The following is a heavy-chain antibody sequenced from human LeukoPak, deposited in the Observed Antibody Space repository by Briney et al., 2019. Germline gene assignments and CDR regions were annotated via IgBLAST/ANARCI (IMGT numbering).Heavy chain of an antibody. D-gene: IGHD3-22*01. Sequence: SETLSLTCTVSGGSISSSSYYWGWIRQPPGKGLEWIGSIYYSGSTYYNPSLKSRVTISVDTSKNQFSLKLSSVTAADTAVYYCARRATYYYDSSGYWNYYYYYMDVWGKGTTVTISS. CDR2: IYYSGST. CDR3: ARRATYYYDSSGYWNYYYYYMDV. J-gene: IGHJ6*03. V-gene: IGHV4-39*07. CDR1: GGSISSSSYY.